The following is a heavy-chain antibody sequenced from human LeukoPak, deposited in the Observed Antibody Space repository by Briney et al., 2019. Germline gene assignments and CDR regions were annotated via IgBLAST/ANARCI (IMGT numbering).Heavy chain of an antibody. D-gene: IGHD3-3*01. CDR2: MNPNSGNT. Sequence: AASVKVSCKASGYTFTSYDINWVRQATGQGLEWMGWMNPNSGNTGYAQKFQGRVTMTRDTSINTAYMELSRLTSDDTAVYYCATDPRTTVFGTFRYYYMDVWGEGTTVAVSS. V-gene: IGHV1-8*01. J-gene: IGHJ6*03. CDR3: ATDPRTTVFGTFRYYYMDV. CDR1: GYTFTSYD.